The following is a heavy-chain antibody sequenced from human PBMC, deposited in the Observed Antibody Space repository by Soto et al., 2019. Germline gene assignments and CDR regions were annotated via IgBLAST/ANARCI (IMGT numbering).Heavy chain of an antibody. CDR1: GGTFSSYA. V-gene: IGHV1-69*13. CDR3: ASYSSGSPPHDY. J-gene: IGHJ4*02. D-gene: IGHD6-19*01. Sequence: GASVEVSCKASGGTFSSYAISWVRQAPGQGLEWMGGIIPIFGTANYAQKFQGRVTITADESTSTAYMELSSLRSEDTAVYYCASYSSGSPPHDYWGQGTLVTVSS. CDR2: IIPIFGTA.